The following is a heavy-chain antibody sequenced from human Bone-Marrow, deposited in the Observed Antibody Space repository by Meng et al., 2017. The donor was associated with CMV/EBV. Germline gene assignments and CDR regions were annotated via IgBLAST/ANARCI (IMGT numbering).Heavy chain of an antibody. Sequence: QASVVVMWKPSHTLSLPCTVSGGSFSSCDDYWSWIRQPPGKGLEWIGYIYYSGSTYYNPSPKSRVTISVDTSKNQFSLKLSSVTAADTAVYYCARVYDYDYVWGSYRQDWYFDLWGRGTLVTVSS. D-gene: IGHD3-16*02. CDR3: ARVYDYDYVWGSYRQDWYFDL. CDR2: IYYSGST. J-gene: IGHJ2*01. V-gene: IGHV4-30-4*08. CDR1: GGSFSSCDDY.